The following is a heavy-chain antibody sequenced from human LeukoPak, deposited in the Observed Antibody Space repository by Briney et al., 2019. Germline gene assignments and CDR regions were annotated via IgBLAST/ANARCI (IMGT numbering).Heavy chain of an antibody. CDR1: RFRFSSYG. J-gene: IGHJ4*02. CDR2: ISGSGDST. CDR3: AKASLIVVVTLTPFDY. V-gene: IGHV3-23*01. D-gene: IGHD3-22*01. Sequence: GGSLRLSCAASRFRFSSYGMNWVRQAPGKGLEWVSAISGSGDSTYYADSVKGRFTISRDNSKNTLYLQMNSLRAEDTAVYYCAKASLIVVVTLTPFDYWGQGTLVTVSS.